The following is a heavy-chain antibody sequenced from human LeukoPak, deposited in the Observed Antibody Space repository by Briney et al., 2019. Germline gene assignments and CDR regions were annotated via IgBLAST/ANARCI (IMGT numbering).Heavy chain of an antibody. Sequence: SVKVSCKASGGTFSSYAISWVRQAPGQGLEWMARIIPIFGTANYAQKFQGRVTITTDESTSTAYMELSSLRSEDTAVYYCARAESERGDGYNWEGFDYWGQGTLVTVSS. D-gene: IGHD5-24*01. CDR1: GGTFSSYA. CDR2: IIPIFGTA. J-gene: IGHJ4*02. V-gene: IGHV1-69*05. CDR3: ARAESERGDGYNWEGFDY.